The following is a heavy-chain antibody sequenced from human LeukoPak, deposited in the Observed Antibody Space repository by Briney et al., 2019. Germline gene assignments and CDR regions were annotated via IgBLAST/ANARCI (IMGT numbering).Heavy chain of an antibody. CDR1: GCTFSGYW. J-gene: IGHJ5*02. CDR3: ASQVVGAAFDP. CDR2: IKSDGSMT. V-gene: IGHV3-74*01. D-gene: IGHD2-15*01. Sequence: PGGSLRLACVASGCTFSGYWIHWVRQPPGKGLVWVSRIKSDGSMTNYADSVKGRFTISRDNAKNTLYLQMNSLRAEDTAVYYCASQVVGAAFDPWGQGTLVTVSS.